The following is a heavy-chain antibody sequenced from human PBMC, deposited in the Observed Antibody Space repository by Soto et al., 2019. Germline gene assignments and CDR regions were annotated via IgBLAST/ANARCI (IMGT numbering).Heavy chain of an antibody. Sequence: PSETLSLTCAVSGDSISRSYWWSWIRQPPGKGLEWIGYIYYSGSTYYNPSLKSRVTISVDTSKNQFSLKLSSVTAADTAVYYCARVLDTAMVLDRNFDYWGQGTLVTVSS. V-gene: IGHV4-30-4*01. CDR3: ARVLDTAMVLDRNFDY. CDR1: GDSISRSYW. D-gene: IGHD5-18*01. CDR2: IYYSGST. J-gene: IGHJ4*02.